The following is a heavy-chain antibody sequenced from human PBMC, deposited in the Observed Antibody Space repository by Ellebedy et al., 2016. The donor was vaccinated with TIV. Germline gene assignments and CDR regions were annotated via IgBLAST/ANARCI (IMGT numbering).Heavy chain of an antibody. CDR3: ASNYYDSSGYQL. CDR2: IIPIFGTA. J-gene: IGHJ4*02. V-gene: IGHV1-69*13. CDR1: GGTFSSYA. D-gene: IGHD3-22*01. Sequence: ASVKVSCKASGGTFSSYAISWVRQAPGQGLEWMGGIIPIFGTANYAQKFQGRVTITADESTSTAYMELSSLRSEDTAVYYCASNYYDSSGYQLWGQGTLVTVSS.